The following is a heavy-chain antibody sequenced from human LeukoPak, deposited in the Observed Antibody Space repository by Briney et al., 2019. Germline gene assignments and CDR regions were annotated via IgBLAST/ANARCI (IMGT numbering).Heavy chain of an antibody. CDR3: AKDLGLSVGTTPFDF. Sequence: GGSLRLSCAASGFTFSSYAMSWVRQAPGKGLEWISTIKGSDGSTYFADSAKGRYTISRDNSKNTLYLQMDSLRAEDTAIYYCAKDLGLSVGTTPFDFWGQGTLVTVSS. V-gene: IGHV3-23*01. CDR1: GFTFSSYA. J-gene: IGHJ4*02. CDR2: IKGSDGST. D-gene: IGHD1-26*01.